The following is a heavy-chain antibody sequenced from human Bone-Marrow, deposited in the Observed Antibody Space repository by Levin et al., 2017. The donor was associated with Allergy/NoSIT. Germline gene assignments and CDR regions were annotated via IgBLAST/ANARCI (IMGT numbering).Heavy chain of an antibody. CDR3: AREGGPMVRGVLPFLYYYYGMDV. V-gene: IGHV3-30*04. Sequence: RPARGKGLEWVAVISYDGSNKYYADSVKGRFTISRDNSKNTLYLQMNSLRAEDTAVYYCAREGGPMVRGVLPFLYYYYGMDVWGQGTTVTVSS. J-gene: IGHJ6*02. D-gene: IGHD3-10*01. CDR2: ISYDGSNK.